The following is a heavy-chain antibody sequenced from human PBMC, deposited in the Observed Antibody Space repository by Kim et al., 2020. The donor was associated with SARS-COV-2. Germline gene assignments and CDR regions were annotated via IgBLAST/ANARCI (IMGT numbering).Heavy chain of an antibody. D-gene: IGHD3-22*01. CDR1: GYTFTSYY. J-gene: IGHJ6*02. V-gene: IGHV1-46*01. CDR2: INPSGGST. CDR3: ARSSGITMIVVVTAYGMDV. Sequence: ASVKVSCKASGYTFTSYYMHWVRQAPGQGLEWMGIINPSGGSTIYAQKFQGRVTMTRDTSTSTVYMELSSLRSEDTAVYYCARSSGITMIVVVTAYGMDVWGQRTTVTVSS.